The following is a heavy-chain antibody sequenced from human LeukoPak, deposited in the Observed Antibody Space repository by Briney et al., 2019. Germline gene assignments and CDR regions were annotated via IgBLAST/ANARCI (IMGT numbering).Heavy chain of an antibody. J-gene: IGHJ5*02. CDR2: IDSSGST. CDR1: GGSISGHY. CDR3: ARESRSYIGFDFGRWFDP. V-gene: IGHV4-4*07. Sequence: SETLSLTCTVSGGSISGHYWSWLRQPAGKGPEWIGRIDSSGSTSYSPSFMTRVTISVDNSKNQFSLKLRSVNAADSAVYYCARESRSYIGFDFGRWFDPWGQGTLVIVSS. D-gene: IGHD5-12*01.